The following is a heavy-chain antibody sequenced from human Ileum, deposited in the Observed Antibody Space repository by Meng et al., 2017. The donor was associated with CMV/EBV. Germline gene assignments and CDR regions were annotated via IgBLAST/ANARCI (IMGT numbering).Heavy chain of an antibody. CDR2: INHSGST. Sequence: SETLSLPCAVYGGSFSGYYWSWIRQPPGKGLEWIGEINHSGSTNYNPSLKSRVTISVDTSKNQYSLKLSSVTAADTAVYYCARDGSGVVPAAMVDYWGQGTLVTVSS. CDR3: ARDGSGVVPAAMVDY. CDR1: GGSFSGYY. J-gene: IGHJ4*02. D-gene: IGHD2-2*01. V-gene: IGHV4-34*01.